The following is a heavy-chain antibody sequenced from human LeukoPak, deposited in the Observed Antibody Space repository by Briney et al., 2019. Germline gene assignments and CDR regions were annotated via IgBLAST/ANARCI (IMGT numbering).Heavy chain of an antibody. D-gene: IGHD7-27*01. Sequence: GASVKVSCKASGYTFTSYYMHWVRQAPGQGLEWMGIISPSGSSTNYAQKFQGWVTMTRDTSISTAYMELSRLRSDDTAVYYCARTTPGDDAFDIWGQGTMVTVSS. CDR2: ISPSGSST. CDR1: GYTFTSYY. CDR3: ARTTPGDDAFDI. J-gene: IGHJ3*02. V-gene: IGHV1-2*04.